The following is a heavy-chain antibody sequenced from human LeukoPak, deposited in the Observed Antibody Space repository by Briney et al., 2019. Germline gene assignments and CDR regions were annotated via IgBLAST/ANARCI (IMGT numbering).Heavy chain of an antibody. CDR2: LYSDGDT. Sequence: GGSLRLSCAASGFTVITNDMTWVRQAPGKGLEWVSVLYSDGDTKYADSVQGRFTISRDNSKNTLYLEMNGLSPDDTAVYYCARGVEPLAANTLAYWGQGTLVTVSS. CDR3: ARGVEPLAANTLAY. CDR1: GFTVITND. V-gene: IGHV3-53*01. J-gene: IGHJ4*02. D-gene: IGHD1-14*01.